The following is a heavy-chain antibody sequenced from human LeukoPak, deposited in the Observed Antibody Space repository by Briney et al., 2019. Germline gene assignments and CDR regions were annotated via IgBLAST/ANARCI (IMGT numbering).Heavy chain of an antibody. CDR2: LYSDGST. CDR1: GFTFSGYA. Sequence: GGSLRLSCAASGFTFSGYAMSWVRQAPGEGLGWVSVLYSDGSTYYADSVKGRFTISRDNSKNTLYLQMHSLRAEDTAVYYCASGTTMVQGVIFAYWGQGTLVTVSS. V-gene: IGHV3-53*01. D-gene: IGHD3-10*01. J-gene: IGHJ4*02. CDR3: ASGTTMVQGVIFAY.